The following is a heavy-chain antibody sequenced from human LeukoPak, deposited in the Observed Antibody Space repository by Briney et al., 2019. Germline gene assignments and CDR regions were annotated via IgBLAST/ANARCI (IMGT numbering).Heavy chain of an antibody. J-gene: IGHJ4*02. V-gene: IGHV1-46*01. D-gene: IGHD6-19*01. CDR2: INPSGGST. CDR3: ARDTPGPAAAGEQWLVPGDY. CDR1: GYTFTSYY. Sequence: ASVKVSCKASGYTFTSYYMHWVRQAPGQGLEWMGIINPSGGSTSYAQKFQGRVTMTRDTSTSTVYMELSGLRSEDTAVYYCARDTPGPAAAGEQWLVPGDYWGQGTLVTVSS.